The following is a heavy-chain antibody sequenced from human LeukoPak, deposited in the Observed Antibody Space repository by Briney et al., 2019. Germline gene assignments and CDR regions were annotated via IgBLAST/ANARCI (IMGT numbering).Heavy chain of an antibody. J-gene: IGHJ4*02. CDR1: GFIFSSYG. CDR3: ANGPHYNILTGFYKVRSHLDY. D-gene: IGHD3-9*01. CDR2: IRNDGSIR. V-gene: IGHV3-30*02. Sequence: GGSLRLSCAASGFIFSSYGMHWVRQAPGKGLEWVAFIRNDGSIRHYADSVKGRFIISRDNSKNTLFLQMNSLRAEDTALYYCANGPHYNILTGFYKVRSHLDYWGQGTLVTVSS.